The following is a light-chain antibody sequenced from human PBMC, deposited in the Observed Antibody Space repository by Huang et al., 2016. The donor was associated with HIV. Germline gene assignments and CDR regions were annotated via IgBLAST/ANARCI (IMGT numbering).Light chain of an antibody. CDR2: DAS. J-gene: IGKJ4*01. CDR1: QSVSSY. V-gene: IGKV3-11*01. CDR3: QQRSNRPPLT. Sequence: EIILTQSPATLSLSPGERATLSCRASQSVSSYLAWYQQKPGQAPRLLIYDASNRATGIPARFSGSVSVTDFTLTISSLEPEDFAVYYCQQRSNRPPLTFGGGTKVEIK.